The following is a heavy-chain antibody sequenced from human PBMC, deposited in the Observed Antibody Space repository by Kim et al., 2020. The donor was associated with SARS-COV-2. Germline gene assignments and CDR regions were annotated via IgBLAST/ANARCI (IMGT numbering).Heavy chain of an antibody. CDR3: ARWQLSTTTVFDY. J-gene: IGHJ4*02. D-gene: IGHD1-1*01. CDR2: ICLNNGNK. Sequence: ASVKVSCKASGYSFSSYAFSWVRQAPGQGLEWMGWICLNNGNKKYAQKFQGRVTMTGDTATSTAYLELTSLRPDDTAVYYCARWQLSTTTVFDYWGPGTQVTVSS. CDR1: GYSFSSYA. V-gene: IGHV1-18*01.